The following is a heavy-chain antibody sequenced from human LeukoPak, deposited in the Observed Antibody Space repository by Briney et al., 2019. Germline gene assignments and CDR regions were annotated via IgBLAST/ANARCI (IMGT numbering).Heavy chain of an antibody. D-gene: IGHD6-13*01. CDR1: GFTFSSYS. V-gene: IGHV3-21*01. Sequence: GGSLRLSCAASGFTFSSYSMNWVRQAPGQGLEWVSSISSNSSYIYYADSVKGRFTISRDNAKNSLYLQMNSLRAEDTAVYYCARDRGSSTGLDYWGQGTLVTVSS. CDR3: ARDRGSSTGLDY. CDR2: ISSNSSYI. J-gene: IGHJ4*02.